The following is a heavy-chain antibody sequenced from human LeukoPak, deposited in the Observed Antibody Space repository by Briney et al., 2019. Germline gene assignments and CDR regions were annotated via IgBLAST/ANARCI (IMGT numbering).Heavy chain of an antibody. CDR1: GFTFSSHC. CDR2: ISSSSSYI. CDR3: AREGCSSTSCYILDY. D-gene: IGHD2-2*02. Sequence: GGSLRLSCAASGFTFSSHCMTWVRQAPGRGLEWVSSISSSSSYIYYADSVKGRFTISRDNAKNSLYLQMNSLRAEDTAVYYCAREGCSSTSCYILDYWGQGTLVTVSS. V-gene: IGHV3-21*01. J-gene: IGHJ4*02.